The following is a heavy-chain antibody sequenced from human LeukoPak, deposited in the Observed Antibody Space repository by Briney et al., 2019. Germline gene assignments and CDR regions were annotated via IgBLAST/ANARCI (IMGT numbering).Heavy chain of an antibody. Sequence: SETLSLTCTVSGGSISSSDYYWGWIRQPPGKGLEWIGSIYYSGSTYYNPSLKSRVTISVDTSKNQFSLKLSSVTAADTAVYYCAARQRITIGYWGQGTLVTVSS. CDR1: GGSISSSDYY. D-gene: IGHD3-3*02. V-gene: IGHV4-39*01. J-gene: IGHJ4*02. CDR2: IYYSGST. CDR3: AARQRITIGY.